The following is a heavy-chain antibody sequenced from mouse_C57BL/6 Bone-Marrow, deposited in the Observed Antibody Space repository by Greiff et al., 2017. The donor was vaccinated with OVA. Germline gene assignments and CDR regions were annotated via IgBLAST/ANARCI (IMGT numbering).Heavy chain of an antibody. CDR1: GYTFPSYW. J-gene: IGHJ4*01. CDR3: ARSLYGIFYYAMDY. D-gene: IGHD1-1*02. Sequence: QVQLQQPGAELVMPGASVKLSCKASGYTFPSYWMHWVKQRPGQGLEWIGEIDPSDSYTNYNQKFKGKSTLTVDKSSSTAYMQLSSLTSEDAAVYYCARSLYGIFYYAMDYWGQGTLVTVSS. CDR2: IDPSDSYT. V-gene: IGHV1-69*01.